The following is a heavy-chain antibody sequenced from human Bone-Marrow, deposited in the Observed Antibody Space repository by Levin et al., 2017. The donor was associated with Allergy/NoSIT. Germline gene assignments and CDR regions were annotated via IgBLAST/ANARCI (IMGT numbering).Heavy chain of an antibody. Sequence: RPGGSLRLSCAASGLTFDDYAMVWVRQAPGKGLEWVSLISWDATNTHYADSVRGRFTISIDNTKDSRFLEMTSLRADDYDLYYCAAMPVVPAGFYSITDWGQGARVFVSS. V-gene: IGHV3-43D*04. J-gene: IGHJ4*02. CDR2: ISWDATNT. CDR1: GLTFDDYA. D-gene: IGHD2-2*01. CDR3: AAMPVVPAGFYSITD.